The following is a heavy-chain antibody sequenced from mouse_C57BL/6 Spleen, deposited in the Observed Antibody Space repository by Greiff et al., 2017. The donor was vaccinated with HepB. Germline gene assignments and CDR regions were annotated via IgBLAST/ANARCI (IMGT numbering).Heavy chain of an antibody. CDR2: IDPETGGT. V-gene: IGHV1-15*01. D-gene: IGHD1-1*01. CDR1: GYTFTDYE. Sequence: VQLQQSGAELVRPGASVTLSCKASGYTFTDYEMHWVKQTPVHGLEWIGAIDPETGGTAYNQKFKGKAILTADKSSSTAYMELRSLTSEDSAVYYCTNPSYYCGSTDWGQGTTLTVAS. CDR3: TNPSYYCGSTD. J-gene: IGHJ2*01.